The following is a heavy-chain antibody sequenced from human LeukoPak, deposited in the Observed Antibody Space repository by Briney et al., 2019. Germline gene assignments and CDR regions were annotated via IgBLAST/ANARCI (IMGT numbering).Heavy chain of an antibody. CDR3: ARDLSMTMVVTRDALDI. CDR2: INPNSGGT. Sequence: GASVKVSCKASGYTFTGYYMHWVRQAPGQGLEGLGRINPNSGGTNYAQKFQGRVTMTRDTSISTAYMELSSLRSDDTAVYYCARDLSMTMVVTRDALDIWGQGTMVTVSS. V-gene: IGHV1-2*06. CDR1: GYTFTGYY. D-gene: IGHD4-23*01. J-gene: IGHJ3*02.